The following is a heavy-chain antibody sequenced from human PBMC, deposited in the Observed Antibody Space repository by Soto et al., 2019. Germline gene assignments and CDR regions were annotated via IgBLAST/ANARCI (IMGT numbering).Heavy chain of an antibody. D-gene: IGHD3-10*01. CDR1: GGSFSGYY. V-gene: IGHV4-34*01. Sequence: QVQLQQWGAGLLKPSETLSLTCAVYGGSFSGYYWSWIRQPPGKGLEWIGEINHSGSTNYNPSLKSRVTISVDTSKNQFSLKLSSVTAADTAVYYCARERIPRFTMVRGVRNGPYQNAFDIWGQGTMVTVSS. J-gene: IGHJ3*02. CDR2: INHSGST. CDR3: ARERIPRFTMVRGVRNGPYQNAFDI.